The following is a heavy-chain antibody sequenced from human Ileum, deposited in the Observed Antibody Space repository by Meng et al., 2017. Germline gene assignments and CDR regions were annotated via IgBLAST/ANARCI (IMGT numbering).Heavy chain of an antibody. CDR3: AGEKPSNYWFDP. CDR1: GYTFTSYY. J-gene: IGHJ5*02. Sequence: VQVVQSGAEVKKTGASVKVSCKASGYTFTSYYMHWVRQAPGQGLEWMGTIFSSGSTRYAQKFQGRVTMTRDTSTTTVYMELSSLRSEDTAVYYCAGEKPSNYWFDPWGQGTLVTVSS. V-gene: IGHV1-46*01. D-gene: IGHD4-11*01. CDR2: IFSSGST.